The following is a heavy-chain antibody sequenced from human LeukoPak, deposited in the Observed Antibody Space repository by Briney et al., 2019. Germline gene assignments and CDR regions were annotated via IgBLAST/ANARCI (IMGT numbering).Heavy chain of an antibody. J-gene: IGHJ4*02. CDR1: GFTFSSYG. Sequence: PGGSLRLSCAASGFTFSSYGMSWVRQAPGKGLEWVSAISRSGDNTIYAESVKGRFTISRDNSKNTLYLQMNSLRAEDTAVYYCAKLYGVDSSTTWLKKSRIGAPDYWGQGTLVTVSS. CDR3: AKLYGVDSSTTWLKKSRIGAPDY. CDR2: ISRSGDNT. V-gene: IGHV3-23*01. D-gene: IGHD2-2*01.